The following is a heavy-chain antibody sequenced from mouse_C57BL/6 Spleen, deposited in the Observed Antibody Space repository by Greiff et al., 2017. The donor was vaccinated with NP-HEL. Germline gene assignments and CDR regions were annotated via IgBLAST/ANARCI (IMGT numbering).Heavy chain of an antibody. J-gene: IGHJ3*01. D-gene: IGHD4-1*01. CDR3: ARPSVGLGREFVY. Sequence: QVHVKQPGAELVKPGASVKLSCKASGYTFTSYWMHWVKQRPGRGLEWIGRIDPNSGGTKYNENFKSKATLTVDKPSSTAYMQLSSLTSEDSAVDYCARPSVGLGREFVYWGQGTLVTVSA. CDR2: IDPNSGGT. CDR1: GYTFTSYW. V-gene: IGHV1-72*01.